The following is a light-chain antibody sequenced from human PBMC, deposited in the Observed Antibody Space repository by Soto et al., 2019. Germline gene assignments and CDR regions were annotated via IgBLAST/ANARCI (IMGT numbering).Light chain of an antibody. V-gene: IGKV3-11*01. CDR2: DGS. Sequence: EIVLTQSPATLSLSPGERATLSCRASQSVSAYLAWYQQKPGQAPRLLIYDGSKRVTGIPARFSGSGSGTDFALTISSLEPEDSAIYYCQQRSNWPLAFGGGTKVEIK. CDR3: QQRSNWPLA. CDR1: QSVSAY. J-gene: IGKJ4*01.